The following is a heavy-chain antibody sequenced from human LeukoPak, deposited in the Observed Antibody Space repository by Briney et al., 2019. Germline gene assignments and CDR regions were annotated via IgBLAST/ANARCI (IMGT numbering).Heavy chain of an antibody. CDR2: IYFSGST. CDR3: ARREFGDLGAFDI. V-gene: IGHV4-59*08. CDR1: GFSFSTYA. Sequence: GSLRLSCAASGFSFSTYAMSWVRQAPGKGLEWIGYIYFSGSTNYNPSLKSRVTISIDTSKNQFSLKLSSVTAADTAVYYCARREFGDLGAFDIWGQGTMVTVSS. D-gene: IGHD3-10*01. J-gene: IGHJ3*02.